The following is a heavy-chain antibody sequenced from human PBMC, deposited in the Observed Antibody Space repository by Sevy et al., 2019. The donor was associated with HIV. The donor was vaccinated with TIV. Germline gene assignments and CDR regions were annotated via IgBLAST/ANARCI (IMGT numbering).Heavy chain of an antibody. CDR3: VRGGSDAFDI. V-gene: IGHV3-13*04. Sequence: GGSLRLSCAASGFTFSSYGMHWVRHSTGKGLEWVSAIGTVGETRYAVSVKGRFNISRENTKKSLYLQMTGLSGVDTAAYYCVRGGSDAFDIWGQGTMVTVSS. D-gene: IGHD5-12*01. CDR2: IGTVGET. CDR1: GFTFSSYG. J-gene: IGHJ3*02.